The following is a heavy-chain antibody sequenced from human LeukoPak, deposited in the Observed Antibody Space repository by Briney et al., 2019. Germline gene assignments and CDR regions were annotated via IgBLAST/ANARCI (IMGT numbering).Heavy chain of an antibody. CDR1: GFTFVDYT. Sequence: GGSLRLSCAASGFTFVDYTMHWVRQAPGKGLEWVSLISWDGGSTYYADSVKGRFTISRDNSKNSLYLQMNSLRTEDTALYYCAKEIGYAQPDYYFDYWGQGTLVTVSS. D-gene: IGHD5-12*01. CDR3: AKEIGYAQPDYYFDY. CDR2: ISWDGGST. J-gene: IGHJ4*02. V-gene: IGHV3-43*01.